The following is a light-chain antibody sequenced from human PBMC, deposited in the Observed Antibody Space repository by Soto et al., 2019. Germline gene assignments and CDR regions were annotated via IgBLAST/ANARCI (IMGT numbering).Light chain of an antibody. CDR3: QQYGSPGT. Sequence: DIVMTQSPATLCVSPGERATLSCRASQSVSSNLAWYLQNPGQAPRLLIYGASNRATGIPDRFSGSGSGTDFTLTISRLEPEDFAVYYCQQYGSPGTFGQGTKVDIK. CDR2: GAS. V-gene: IGKV3-20*01. CDR1: QSVSSN. J-gene: IGKJ1*01.